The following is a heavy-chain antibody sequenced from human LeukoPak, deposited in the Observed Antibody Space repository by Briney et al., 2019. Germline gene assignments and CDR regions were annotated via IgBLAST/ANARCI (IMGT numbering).Heavy chain of an antibody. CDR1: EFTFSNYE. J-gene: IGHJ4*02. CDR3: ARDPNYGSGSYADY. V-gene: IGHV3-48*03. Sequence: GGSLRLSCAASEFTFSNYEMNWVGQAPGKGLGGFSYISSGGSTIYYADSVKDRFTISRDNAKNSLYLQMNSLRAEDTAVYYCARDPNYGSGSYADYWGQGTLVTVSS. D-gene: IGHD3-10*01. CDR2: ISSGGSTI.